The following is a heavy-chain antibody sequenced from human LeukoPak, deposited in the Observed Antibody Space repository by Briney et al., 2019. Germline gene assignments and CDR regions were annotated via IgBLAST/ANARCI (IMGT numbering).Heavy chain of an antibody. CDR3: AKDHNWNSVDYFDY. CDR2: ISYDGSNK. V-gene: IGHV3-30*18. Sequence: GRSLRLSCAASGFTFSSYGMHWVRQAPGKGLEWVAVISYDGSNKYYADSVKGRFTISRDNSKNTLYLQMNSLRAEDTAVYYCAKDHNWNSVDYFDYWGQGTRVTVAS. CDR1: GFTFSSYG. D-gene: IGHD1-7*01. J-gene: IGHJ4*02.